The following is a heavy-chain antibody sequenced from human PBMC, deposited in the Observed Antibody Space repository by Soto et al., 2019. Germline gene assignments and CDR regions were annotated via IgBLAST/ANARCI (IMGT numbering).Heavy chain of an antibody. V-gene: IGHV1-18*01. CDR1: GYSFTNYD. D-gene: IGHD2-2*01. CDR2: ISPYNGDT. Sequence: GASVKVSCKASGYSFTNYDISWVRQAPGQGLEWMGWISPYNGDTNYAQKLQGRVTMTTDTSTSTAYMELRSLRSDDTAVYYCARYCSSTSCDHYFDYWGQGXLVTVYS. J-gene: IGHJ4*02. CDR3: ARYCSSTSCDHYFDY.